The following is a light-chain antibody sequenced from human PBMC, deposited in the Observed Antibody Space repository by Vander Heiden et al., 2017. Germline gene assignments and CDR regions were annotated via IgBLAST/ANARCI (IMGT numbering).Light chain of an antibody. CDR2: EVS. CDR1: SSDVGGYNY. CDR3: SSYTSSSTQV. Sequence: QSALTQPASLSGSPGQSITLSCTGTSSDVGGYNYVSWYQQHPGKAPKLMIYEVSNRPSGVSNRFSGSKSGNTASLTISGLQAEDEADDYCSSYTSSSTQVFGGGTKLTVL. J-gene: IGLJ2*01. V-gene: IGLV2-14*01.